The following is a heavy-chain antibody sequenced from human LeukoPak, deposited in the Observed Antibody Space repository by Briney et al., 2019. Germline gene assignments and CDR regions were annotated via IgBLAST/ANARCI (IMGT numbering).Heavy chain of an antibody. D-gene: IGHD3-22*01. J-gene: IGHJ3*02. CDR3: ASRYYDSSGYYPDAFDI. CDR1: GFTVSSNY. CDR2: IYSGGST. V-gene: IGHV3-53*01. Sequence: GGSLRLPCAASGFTVSSNYMSWVRQAPGKGLEWVSVIYSGGSTYYADSVKGRFTISRDNSKNTLYLQMNSLRAEDTAVYYCASRYYDSSGYYPDAFDIWGQGTMVTVSS.